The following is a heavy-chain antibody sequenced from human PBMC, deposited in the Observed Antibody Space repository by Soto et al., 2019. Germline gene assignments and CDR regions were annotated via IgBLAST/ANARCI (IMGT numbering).Heavy chain of an antibody. CDR3: ATPLPGVTTAGRDPFYYYGMDV. D-gene: IGHD6-25*01. Sequence: GGSLRLSCAASGFTFSHAWMSWVRQAPGKGLEWVGRIKSESDSGAADTAAPVKGRFTISRDDSKNTLYLHMNSLKTEDTGVYYRATPLPGVTTAGRDPFYYYGMDVWGQGTTVTVSS. CDR2: IKSESDSGAA. J-gene: IGHJ6*02. CDR1: GFTFSHAW. V-gene: IGHV3-15*01.